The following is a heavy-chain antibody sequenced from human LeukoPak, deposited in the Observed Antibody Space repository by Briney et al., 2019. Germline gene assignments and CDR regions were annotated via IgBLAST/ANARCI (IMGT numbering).Heavy chain of an antibody. Sequence: ASVKVSCKAFVYPFTIYYLNWLRQAPGKGRDWMGIINPDGGTTSYAHKFQCRVTVARDTSTPTLYLDLTSLTSEDTAVYYCARGSGDPRGVFDYWGQGTLVTVSS. CDR3: ARGSGDPRGVFDY. V-gene: IGHV1-46*01. CDR2: INPDGGTT. CDR1: VYPFTIYY. J-gene: IGHJ4*02. D-gene: IGHD3-3*01.